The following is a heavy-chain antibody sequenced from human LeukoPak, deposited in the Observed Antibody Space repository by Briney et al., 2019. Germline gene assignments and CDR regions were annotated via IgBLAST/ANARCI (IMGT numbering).Heavy chain of an antibody. J-gene: IGHJ5*02. V-gene: IGHV4-39*07. CDR3: ARARITTYNWFDP. Sequence: SETLSLTCIVSGGSITSSSYYWGWIRQSPGKSLEWIGSIYYSGSSYYNPSLKSRVTISVDTSKNQFSLNLRSVTAADTAVYYCARARITTYNWFDPWGQGTLVTVSS. CDR1: GGSITSSSYY. CDR2: IYYSGSS. D-gene: IGHD3-3*01.